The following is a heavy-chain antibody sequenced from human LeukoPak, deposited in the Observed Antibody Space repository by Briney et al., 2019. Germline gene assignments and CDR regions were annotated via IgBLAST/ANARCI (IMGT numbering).Heavy chain of an antibody. J-gene: IGHJ3*02. CDR3: ARGGRGSAAVVAPRSFDI. D-gene: IGHD3-22*01. CDR2: TYTGGNS. Sequence: GSLRLSCAASGFTVSSIHMVWVRQAPGKGLEWGSGTYTGGNSYYADPVKGRFIISRDISKNTLYLQMNGLRAEDSALYYCARGGRGSAAVVAPRSFDIWGQGTMVTVSS. CDR1: GFTVSSIH. V-gene: IGHV3-53*01.